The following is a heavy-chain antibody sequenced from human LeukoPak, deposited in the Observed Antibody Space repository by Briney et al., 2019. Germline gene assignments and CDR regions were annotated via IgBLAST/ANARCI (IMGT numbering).Heavy chain of an antibody. J-gene: IGHJ4*02. CDR1: GYTFTTYG. V-gene: IGHV1-18*01. Sequence: GASVKVSCKASGYTFTTYGISWVRQAAGQGLEGMGWISPYNGNTNYAQKLQGRVTMTTDTSTSTAYMELRSLRSDDTAVYYCARDRAVVVAATDYWGQGTLVTVSS. D-gene: IGHD2-15*01. CDR3: ARDRAVVVAATDY. CDR2: ISPYNGNT.